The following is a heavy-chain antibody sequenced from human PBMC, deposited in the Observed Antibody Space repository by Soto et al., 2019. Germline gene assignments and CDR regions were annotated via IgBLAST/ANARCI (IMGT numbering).Heavy chain of an antibody. CDR1: GFTFSDYS. V-gene: IGHV3-48*02. J-gene: IGHJ4*02. Sequence: EVQLVESGGGLVQPGGSLRLSCAASGFTFSDYSMNWVRQAPGKGLEWVSYIISSSSSIYYAVSVKGRFTISRDNARNSLYLQMNSLRDEDTAVYYCARAARYFDFWGQGTLVTVSS. CDR3: ARAARYFDF. CDR2: IISSSSSI.